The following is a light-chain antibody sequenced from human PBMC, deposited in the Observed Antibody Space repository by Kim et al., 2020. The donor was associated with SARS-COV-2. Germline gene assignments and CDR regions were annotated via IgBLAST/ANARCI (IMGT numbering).Light chain of an antibody. V-gene: IGLV1-40*01. CDR1: RSNGVERLA. CDR3: QSYDSSLSASV. J-gene: IGLJ1*01. CDR2: GTN. Sequence: VTMTCTGSRSNGVERLAVRWYQHIPGTAPTLVTYGTNNRTSGVPDRFCGSKSGTSASLAIPGLQAEDEADYYCQSYDSSLSASVFGTGTKVTVL.